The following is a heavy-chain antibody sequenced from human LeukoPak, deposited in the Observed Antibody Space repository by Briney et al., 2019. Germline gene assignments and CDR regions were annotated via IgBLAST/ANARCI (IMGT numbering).Heavy chain of an antibody. CDR1: GGTFSSYA. J-gene: IGHJ6*03. CDR2: IIPIFGTA. D-gene: IGHD1-7*01. Sequence: ASVKVSCKASGGTFSSYAISWVRQAPGQGLEWMGGIIPIFGTANYAQKFQGRVTITTDESTSTAYMELSSLRSEDTAVYYCARDDGTQTDYYYYMDVWGKGTTVTVSS. CDR3: ARDDGTQTDYYYYMDV. V-gene: IGHV1-69*05.